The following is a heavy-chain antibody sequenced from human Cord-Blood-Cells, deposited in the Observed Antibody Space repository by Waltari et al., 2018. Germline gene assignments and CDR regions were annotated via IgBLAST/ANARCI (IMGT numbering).Heavy chain of an antibody. J-gene: IGHJ4*02. CDR3: AGKYDFWSGYYS. D-gene: IGHD3-3*01. CDR1: GGYFSGSY. Sequence: QGQLERWGAGLLKPSETLSLPCAVYGGYFSGSYRCWIRQPPGKGLESMGEINHSGSTNYNPSLKSRVTISVDTTKNQFSLKLSSVTAADTAVYYCAGKYDFWSGYYSWGQGTLVTVSS. V-gene: IGHV4-34*01. CDR2: INHSGST.